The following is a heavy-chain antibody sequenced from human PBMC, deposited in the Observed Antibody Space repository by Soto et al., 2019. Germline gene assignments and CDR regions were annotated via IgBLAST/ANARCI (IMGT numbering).Heavy chain of an antibody. CDR2: IYYSGST. D-gene: IGHD2-2*01. CDR3: ARALGYCSSTSCYAEGPEDY. J-gene: IGHJ4*02. V-gene: IGHV4-30-4*01. Sequence: SETLSLTCTVSGGSISSGDYYWSWIRQPPGKGLEWIGYIYYSGSTYYNPSLKSRVTISVDTSKNQFSLKLSSVTAADTAVYYCARALGYCSSTSCYAEGPEDYWGQGTLVTVSS. CDR1: GGSISSGDYY.